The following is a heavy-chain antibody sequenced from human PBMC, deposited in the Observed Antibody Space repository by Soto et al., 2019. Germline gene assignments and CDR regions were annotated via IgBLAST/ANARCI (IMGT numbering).Heavy chain of an antibody. D-gene: IGHD3-22*01. CDR2: ISCDGALR. Sequence: TGGSLRLSCTVSGFTFGYYTMRWVRHTPERGLEWVSLISCDGALRFYADSVEGRFTISRDNSRNSLYLQMISLRPEETALYYCAKGKKGRLSRGFYSDYWGQGTQVTVSS. CDR1: GFTFGYYT. J-gene: IGHJ4*02. V-gene: IGHV3-43*01. CDR3: AKGKKGRLSRGFYSDY.